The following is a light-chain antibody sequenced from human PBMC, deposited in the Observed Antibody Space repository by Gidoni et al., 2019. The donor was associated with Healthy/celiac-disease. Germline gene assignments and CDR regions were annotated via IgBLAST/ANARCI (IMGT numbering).Light chain of an antibody. J-gene: IGKJ1*01. Sequence: QSPCTLSLSPGERATLSCRASQSVSSSYLAWYQQKPGQAHRLLIYGASSRATGIPDRFSGSGSGTDFTLTISRLEPEDFAVYYCQQYGSSPQWMFGQGTKVEIK. CDR1: QSVSSSY. V-gene: IGKV3-20*01. CDR2: GAS. CDR3: QQYGSSPQWM.